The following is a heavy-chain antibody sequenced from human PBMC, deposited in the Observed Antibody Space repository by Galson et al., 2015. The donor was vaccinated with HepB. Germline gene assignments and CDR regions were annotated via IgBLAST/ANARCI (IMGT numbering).Heavy chain of an antibody. CDR1: GYTFTNYW. J-gene: IGHJ4*02. CDR2: IYPGDSDI. D-gene: IGHD2-21*01. V-gene: IGHV5-51*03. Sequence: QSGAEVKKPGESLKISCKGSGYTFTNYWGGWVRQMPGKGLEWMGIIYPGDSDIRYSPSFQGHVTSSADKSFTTAYLQWSSLRAPNTAMYDCTVIGSKTYYFDYWGQGTLVTVSS. CDR3: TVIGSKTYYFDY.